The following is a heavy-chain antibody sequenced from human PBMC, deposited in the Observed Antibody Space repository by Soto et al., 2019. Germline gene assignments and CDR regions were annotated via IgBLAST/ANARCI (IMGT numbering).Heavy chain of an antibody. D-gene: IGHD3-22*01. CDR3: ARGRGSSGYYIFDY. J-gene: IGHJ4*02. CDR1: GGTFSSYA. CDR2: IIPIFGTA. Sequence: QVQLVQSGAEVKKPGSSVKVSCKASGGTFSSYAISWVRQAPGQGLEWMGGIIPIFGTANYAQKFQGRVTMTADESTSTAYVELSSLRSEDTAVYYCARGRGSSGYYIFDYWGQGTLFTVSS. V-gene: IGHV1-69*12.